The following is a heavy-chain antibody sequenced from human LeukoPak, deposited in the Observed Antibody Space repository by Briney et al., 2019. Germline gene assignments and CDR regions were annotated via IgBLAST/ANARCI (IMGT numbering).Heavy chain of an antibody. D-gene: IGHD2-8*01. CDR2: IYHSGST. Sequence: PSETLSLTCTVSGGSISSFNWWSWVRQPPGKGLEWIGEIYHSGSTNYNPSLKSRVTISVDESKNQFSLNLNSVTAADTAVYYCARAPIELQRVDYWGQGTLVTVSS. J-gene: IGHJ4*02. CDR1: GGSISSFNW. CDR3: ARAPIELQRVDY. V-gene: IGHV4-4*02.